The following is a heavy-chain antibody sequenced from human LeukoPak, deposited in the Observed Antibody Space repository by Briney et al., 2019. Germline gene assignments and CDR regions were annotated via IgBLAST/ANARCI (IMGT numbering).Heavy chain of an antibody. CDR2: IYHSGST. V-gene: IGHV4-4*02. J-gene: IGHJ2*01. CDR1: GGSISSSNW. D-gene: IGHD4-23*01. Sequence: PSETLSLTCAVSGGSISSSNWRGRVRHPPGEGLGWIGEIYHSGSTYYNPSLKSRVTISVDTSKNQFSLKLSSVTAADTAVYYCARGHYGGTPWYFDLWGRGTLVTVSS. CDR3: ARGHYGGTPWYFDL.